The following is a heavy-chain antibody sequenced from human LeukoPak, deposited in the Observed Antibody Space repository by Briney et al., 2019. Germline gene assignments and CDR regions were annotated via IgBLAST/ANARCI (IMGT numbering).Heavy chain of an antibody. CDR1: GGSIMSSTYY. J-gene: IGHJ6*03. Sequence: SETLSLTCAVSGGSIMSSTYYWGWIRQSPGKGLEWIGTIYYSGSTYYNPSLKSRVSMSVDTSKKQFSLKLRSVTAADTAVYYCAGDRSYVDVWGEGTTVTVSS. V-gene: IGHV4-39*07. CDR2: IYYSGST. CDR3: AGDRSYVDV.